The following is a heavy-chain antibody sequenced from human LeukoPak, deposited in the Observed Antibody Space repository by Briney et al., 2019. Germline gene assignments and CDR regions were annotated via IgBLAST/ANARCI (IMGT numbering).Heavy chain of an antibody. Sequence: GGSLRLSCAASGFTFSTYAMSWVRQAPGKGLEWVSAISGSGGSTYYADSVKGRFTISRDNSKNTLYLRMNSLRAEDTAVYYCAKVRGTYYYGMDVRGQGTTVTVSS. D-gene: IGHD1-1*01. CDR1: GFTFSTYA. V-gene: IGHV3-23*01. J-gene: IGHJ6*02. CDR2: ISGSGGST. CDR3: AKVRGTYYYGMDV.